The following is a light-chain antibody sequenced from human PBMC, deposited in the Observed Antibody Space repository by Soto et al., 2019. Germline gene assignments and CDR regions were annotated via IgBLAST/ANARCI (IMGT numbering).Light chain of an antibody. Sequence: DIQMTQSPSSLSASVGDRVTITCQASHDITSFLNWYQHKPGRAPKLLIYDASILEAGVPTRFSGSGSGTHFPFPISSLQPEDVATYYCQHCDYLPIFGPGTTVDFK. V-gene: IGKV1-33*01. CDR1: HDITSF. CDR2: DAS. J-gene: IGKJ3*01. CDR3: QHCDYLPI.